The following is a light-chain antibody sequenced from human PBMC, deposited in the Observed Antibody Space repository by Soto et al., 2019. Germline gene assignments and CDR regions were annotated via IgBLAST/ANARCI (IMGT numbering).Light chain of an antibody. V-gene: IGKV3-20*01. CDR2: GAS. CDR1: QSVSRNY. CDR3: QQYGRSPST. Sequence: EIVLTQSPGTLSLSPGERATLSCRASQSVSRNYLAWYQQKSGQAPRLLIYGASSRASDIPDRFSGSGSGTDFTLTISRLEPEDFAVYYCQQYGRSPSTFGQGTKVEIK. J-gene: IGKJ1*01.